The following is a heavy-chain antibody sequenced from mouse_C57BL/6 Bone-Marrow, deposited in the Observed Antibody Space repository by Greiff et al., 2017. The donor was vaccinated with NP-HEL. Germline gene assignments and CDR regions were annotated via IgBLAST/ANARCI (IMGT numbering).Heavy chain of an antibody. CDR1: GFTFSSYT. J-gene: IGHJ4*01. V-gene: IGHV5-9*01. D-gene: IGHD2-1*01. CDR3: ARLSYIYYGILYYAMDY. Sequence: EVKLVESGGGLVKPGGSLKLSCAASGFTFSSYTMSWVRQTPEKRLEWVATISGGGGNTYYPDSVKGRFTISRDNAKNTLYLQMSSLRSEDTALYYCARLSYIYYGILYYAMDYWGQGTSVTVSS. CDR2: ISGGGGNT.